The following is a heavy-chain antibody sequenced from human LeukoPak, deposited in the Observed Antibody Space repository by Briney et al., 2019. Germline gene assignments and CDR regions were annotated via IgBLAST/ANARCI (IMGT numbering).Heavy chain of an antibody. Sequence: SETLSLTCSVSGDSVSSGYWSWIRQPPGKGLEWIGYIYDSGITDYNSSLKSRLTMSVDTSNNQFSLNLRSVTAADTAVYYCAGRGHRYSRDWGQGILVTVSS. CDR3: AGRGHRYSRD. CDR1: GDSVSSGY. J-gene: IGHJ1*01. V-gene: IGHV4-4*09. D-gene: IGHD2-15*01. CDR2: IYDSGIT.